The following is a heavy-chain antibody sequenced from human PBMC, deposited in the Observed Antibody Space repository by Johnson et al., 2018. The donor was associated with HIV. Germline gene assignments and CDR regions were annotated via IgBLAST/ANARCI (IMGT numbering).Heavy chain of an antibody. CDR1: GFTFSTYG. CDR2: MWYDGSNK. D-gene: IGHD3-16*01. Sequence: QVQLVESGGGVVQPGRSLRLSCAASGFTFSTYGMHWVRQAPGKGLEWVAVMWYDGSNKYYADSVKGRFTIFRDNSKNTLYLQMHGLRAEDTALYYCARAMETYYDYVWGSGAFDIWGQGTVVTVSS. J-gene: IGHJ3*02. V-gene: IGHV3-33*01. CDR3: ARAMETYYDYVWGSGAFDI.